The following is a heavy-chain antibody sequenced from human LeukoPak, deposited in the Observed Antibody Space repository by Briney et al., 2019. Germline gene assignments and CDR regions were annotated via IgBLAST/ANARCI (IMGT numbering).Heavy chain of an antibody. CDR1: GYTFSNYG. CDR3: ACQGYSYGAFDY. V-gene: IGHV1-18*01. D-gene: IGHD5-18*01. Sequence: ASVKVSCKASGYTFSNYGISWVRQAPGQGLEWVGWIRGDNGNTNYAQKLQGRVTMTTDTSTSTAYMELRSLRSDDTAVYYCACQGYSYGAFDYWGQGTLVTVSS. CDR2: IRGDNGNT. J-gene: IGHJ4*02.